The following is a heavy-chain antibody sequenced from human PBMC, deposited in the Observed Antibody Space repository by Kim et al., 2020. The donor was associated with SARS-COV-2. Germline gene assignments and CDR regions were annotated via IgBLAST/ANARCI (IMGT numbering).Heavy chain of an antibody. CDR2: MNPNSGNT. Sequence: ASVKVSCKASGYTFSTYDINWVRQATGQGLEWMGWMNPNSGNTGYAQKFQGRVTMTRNTSTSTAYMDLSSLRSEDTAVYYCARGHAWNGGPYYFDYWGQGTLVTVS. D-gene: IGHD1-1*01. CDR1: GYTFSTYD. CDR3: ARGHAWNGGPYYFDY. J-gene: IGHJ4*02. V-gene: IGHV1-8*01.